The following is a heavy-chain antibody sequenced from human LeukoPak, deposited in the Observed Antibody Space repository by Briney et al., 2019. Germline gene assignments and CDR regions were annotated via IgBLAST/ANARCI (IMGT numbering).Heavy chain of an antibody. D-gene: IGHD1-1*01. CDR2: INPNSGGT. Sequence: ASVKVSCKASGYTFTGYYMHWVRQAPGQGLEWMGWINPNSGGTNYAQKFQGRVTMARDTSISTAYMELSRLRSDDTAVYYCARDPPGTTAFDLWGQGTVVTVSS. CDR1: GYTFTGYY. CDR3: ARDPPGTTAFDL. J-gene: IGHJ3*01. V-gene: IGHV1-2*02.